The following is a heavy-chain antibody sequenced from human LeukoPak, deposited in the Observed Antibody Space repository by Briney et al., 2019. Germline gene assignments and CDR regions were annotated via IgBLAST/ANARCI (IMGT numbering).Heavy chain of an antibody. CDR1: GDSLTSHF. J-gene: IGHJ3*02. CDR3: ARRMATVTDAFDI. CDR2: VFHSGTT. D-gene: IGHD5-24*01. Sequence: SETLSLTCNVSGDSLTSHFWSWIRQTPGKGLEWIGYVFHSGTTNYSPSLKSRYTISLDTSKKQFYLRLASVTAADTAVYYCARRMATVTDAFDIWGRGTMVSVSS. V-gene: IGHV4-59*08.